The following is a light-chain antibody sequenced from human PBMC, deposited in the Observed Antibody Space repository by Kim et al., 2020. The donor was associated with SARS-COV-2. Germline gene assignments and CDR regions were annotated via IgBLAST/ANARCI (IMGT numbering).Light chain of an antibody. V-gene: IGLV2-8*01. CDR1: SNDVGGANN. J-gene: IGLJ2*01. CDR3: MSYVRNNNVV. Sequence: QSLADSCSITSNDVGGANNFSGCQQHPGDPPKVLIIKLGKGPSGVPHRFSGSKSGNTASLSVSGVQAEDEADYYCMSYVRNNNVVFGGGTQLTVL. CDR2: KLG.